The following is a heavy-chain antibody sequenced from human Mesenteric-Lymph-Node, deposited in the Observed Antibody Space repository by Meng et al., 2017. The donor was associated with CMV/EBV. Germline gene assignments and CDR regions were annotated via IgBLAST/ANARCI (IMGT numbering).Heavy chain of an antibody. V-gene: IGHV3-48*04. Sequence: GESLKISCAASGFTFSSYSMNWVRQAPGKGLEWVSYISSSSSTIYYADSVKGRFTISRDNAKNSLYLQMNSLRAEDTAVYYCARGRVGGVDYWGQGTLVTVSS. CDR1: GFTFSSYS. CDR2: ISSSSSTI. D-gene: IGHD1-26*01. J-gene: IGHJ4*02. CDR3: ARGRVGGVDY.